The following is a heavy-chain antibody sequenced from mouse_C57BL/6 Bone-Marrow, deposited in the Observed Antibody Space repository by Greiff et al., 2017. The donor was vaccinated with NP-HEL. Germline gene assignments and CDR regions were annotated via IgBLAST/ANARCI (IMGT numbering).Heavy chain of an antibody. Sequence: EVQLQQSGAELVRPGASVKLSCTASGFNIKDDYMHWVKQRPEQGLEWIGWIDPENGATEYASKFQGKATLTADTSSNTASLQLSGLTSEYTAVSDYARAILLRFRNYLDYWGQGTTRTVSS. J-gene: IGHJ2*01. CDR2: IDPENGAT. V-gene: IGHV14-4*01. D-gene: IGHD1-1*01. CDR1: GFNIKDDY. CDR3: ARAILLRFRNYLDY.